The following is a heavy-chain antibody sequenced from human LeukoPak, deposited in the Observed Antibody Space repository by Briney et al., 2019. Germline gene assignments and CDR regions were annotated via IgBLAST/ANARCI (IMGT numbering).Heavy chain of an antibody. CDR3: ARGSGRYYIY. J-gene: IGHJ4*02. V-gene: IGHV3-21*01. CDR2: ISSSSSYI. Sequence: PGGSLRLSCAASGLTFSSYSMNWVRQAPGKGLEWVSSISSSSSYIYYADSVKGRFSISRDNAKNSLYLQMDSLRAEDTAVYYCARGSGRYYIYWGQGTLVTVSS. CDR1: GLTFSSYS. D-gene: IGHD3-10*01.